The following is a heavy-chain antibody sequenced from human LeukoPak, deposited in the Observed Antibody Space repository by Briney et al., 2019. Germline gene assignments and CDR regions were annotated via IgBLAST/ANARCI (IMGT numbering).Heavy chain of an antibody. Sequence: SVKVSCKASGGTFSSYAISWVRQAPGQGLEWMGGIIPIFGTANYAQKFQGRVTITTDESTSTAYMELSSLRSEDTAVYYCARDHNYDYVWGYYMDVWGKGTTVTVSS. J-gene: IGHJ6*03. V-gene: IGHV1-69*05. CDR3: ARDHNYDYVWGYYMDV. D-gene: IGHD3-16*01. CDR1: GGTFSSYA. CDR2: IIPIFGTA.